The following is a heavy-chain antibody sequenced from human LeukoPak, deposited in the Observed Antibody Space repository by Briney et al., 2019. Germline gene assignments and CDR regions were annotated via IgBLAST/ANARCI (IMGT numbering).Heavy chain of an antibody. CDR3: VRDLGGRSGH. D-gene: IGHD1-26*01. CDR1: GFTFSSNW. CDR2: SNEDGSTT. V-gene: IGHV3-74*01. J-gene: IGHJ4*02. Sequence: GGSLRLSCAASGFTFSSNWMHWVRQAPGKGLVWVSRSNEDGSTTNYADSVKGRFTISRDNAKNTLYLQMNSLTAEDTAVYYCVRDLGGRSGHWGQGTLITVSS.